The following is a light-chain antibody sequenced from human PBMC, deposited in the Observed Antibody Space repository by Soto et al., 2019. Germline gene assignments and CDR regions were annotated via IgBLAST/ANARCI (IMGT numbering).Light chain of an antibody. CDR3: QQRYNWPRT. V-gene: IGKV3-11*01. Sequence: EIVLTQSPATLSLSPGERATLSCRASQSVSSYLAWYQQKRGQAPRLLIYDASNRATGIPARFSGSGSGTDFTLTISSLEPEDFAVYYCQQRYNWPRTFGQGTKVEIK. J-gene: IGKJ1*01. CDR1: QSVSSY. CDR2: DAS.